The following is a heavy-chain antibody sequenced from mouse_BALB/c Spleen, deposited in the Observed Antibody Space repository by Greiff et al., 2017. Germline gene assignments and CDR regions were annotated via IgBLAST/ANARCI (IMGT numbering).Heavy chain of an antibody. J-gene: IGHJ4*01. CDR1: GYTFTSYW. Sequence: VQLQQSGAELAKPGASVKMSCKASGYTFTSYWMHWVKQRPGQGLEWIGYINPSTGYTEYNQKFKDKATLTADKSSSTAYMQLSSLTSEDSAVYYCARKGLSLYCDYVGDAMDYWGQGTSVTVSS. D-gene: IGHD2-4*01. CDR3: ARKGLSLYCDYVGDAMDY. V-gene: IGHV1-7*01. CDR2: INPSTGYT.